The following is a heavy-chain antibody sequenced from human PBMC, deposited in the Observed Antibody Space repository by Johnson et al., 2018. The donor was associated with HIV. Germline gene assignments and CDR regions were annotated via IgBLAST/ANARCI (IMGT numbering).Heavy chain of an antibody. CDR2: ISSDGSTI. Sequence: QVQLVESGGGLVKPGGSLRLSCAASGFSFGDYYMSWIRQAPGKGLEWISYISSDGSTIDYADSVKGRFTISRDNSKNTLYIQMNSLRAEDTAVYYCALVLGALPGAFDIWGQGTLVTVSS. CDR1: GFSFGDYY. J-gene: IGHJ3*02. V-gene: IGHV3-11*01. D-gene: IGHD3-16*01. CDR3: ALVLGALPGAFDI.